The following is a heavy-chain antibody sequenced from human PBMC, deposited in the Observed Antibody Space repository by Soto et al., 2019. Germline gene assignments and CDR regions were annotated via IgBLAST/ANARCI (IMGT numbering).Heavy chain of an antibody. D-gene: IGHD1-26*01. J-gene: IGHJ6*02. CDR1: GFTISSYS. CDR2: ISSSSSTI. Sequence: GGSLRLSCAASGFTISSYSMNWVRQAPGKGLEWVSYISSSSSTIYYADSVKGRFTISRDNAKNSLYLQMNSLRDEDTAVYYCARDQSGSYYYYYGMDVWGQGTTVTVSS. V-gene: IGHV3-48*02. CDR3: ARDQSGSYYYYYGMDV.